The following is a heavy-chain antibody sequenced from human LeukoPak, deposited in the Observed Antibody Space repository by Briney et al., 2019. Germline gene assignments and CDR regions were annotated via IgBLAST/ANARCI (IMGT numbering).Heavy chain of an antibody. V-gene: IGHV1-2*02. J-gene: IGHJ5*02. Sequence: ASVKVSCKASGYTFTGYYMNWVRQAPGQGLERMGWINSDSGFTKYAQKFQGRVTMTRDTSITTVYMDLTRLTSDDTAVYYCARNFDMKGFDPWGQGTLVTVSS. CDR3: ARNFDMKGFDP. D-gene: IGHD3-9*01. CDR1: GYTFTGYY. CDR2: INSDSGFT.